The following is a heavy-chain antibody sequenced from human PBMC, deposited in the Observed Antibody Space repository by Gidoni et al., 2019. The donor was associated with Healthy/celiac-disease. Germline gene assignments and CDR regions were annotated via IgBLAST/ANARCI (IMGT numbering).Heavy chain of an antibody. CDR3: ARGGGSQYYFDY. CDR1: GGSVSSGSYY. Sequence: QVQLQESGPGLVKPSETLSLPCTVSGGSVSSGSYYWSWIRQPPGKGLEWIGYIHYSGSTNYNPCLKSRVTIAVDTSKNQFPLKLSSVTAADTAVYYCARGGGSQYYFDYWGQGTLVTVSS. V-gene: IGHV4-61*01. J-gene: IGHJ4*02. CDR2: IHYSGST. D-gene: IGHD1-26*01.